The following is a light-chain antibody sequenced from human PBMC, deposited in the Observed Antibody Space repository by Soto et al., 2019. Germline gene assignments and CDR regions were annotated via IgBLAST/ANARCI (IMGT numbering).Light chain of an antibody. CDR2: GAS. CDR3: QQYNNWPPLT. V-gene: IGKV3-15*01. Sequence: IRMIQNAATRSVSGEGRALRCCRASQSVSSNLAWYQQKPGQAPRLLIYGASTRATGIPARFSGSGSGTEFTLTIRRLQSEDFAVYSCQQYNNWPPLTFGGGTKVDIK. CDR1: QSVSSN. J-gene: IGKJ4*01.